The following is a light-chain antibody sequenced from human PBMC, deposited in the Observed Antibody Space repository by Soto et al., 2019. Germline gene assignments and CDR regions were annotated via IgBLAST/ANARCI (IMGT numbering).Light chain of an antibody. CDR1: SSDVGFYNY. J-gene: IGLJ2*01. CDR2: EVS. Sequence: QSALTQPASVSGSPGQSITISCTGTSSDVGFYNYVSWYQQHPGTAPKLMIYEVSSRPSGVSTRFSGSKSGNTASLTISGLQAEDEADYYCSLYTSSRNLVFGGGTKLTVL. CDR3: SLYTSSRNLV. V-gene: IGLV2-14*01.